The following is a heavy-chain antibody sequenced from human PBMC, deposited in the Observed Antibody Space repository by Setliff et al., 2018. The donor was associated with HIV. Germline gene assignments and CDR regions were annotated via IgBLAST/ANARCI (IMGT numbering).Heavy chain of an antibody. J-gene: IGHJ4*01. CDR2: MNTDGSST. CDR3: ASFYGDYGY. D-gene: IGHD3-10*01. CDR1: GFTFSSFW. V-gene: IGHV3-74*01. Sequence: GSLRLSCAASGFTFSSFWMHWVRQAPGKGLVWVFGMNTDGSSTRYADSVKGRFTISRDNAKNMLYLQMNNLRDEDTAVYYCASFYGDYGYWGHGTLVTVSS.